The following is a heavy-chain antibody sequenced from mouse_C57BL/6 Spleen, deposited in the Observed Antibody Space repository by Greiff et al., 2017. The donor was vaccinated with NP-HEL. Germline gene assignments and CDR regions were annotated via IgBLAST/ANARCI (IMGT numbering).Heavy chain of an antibody. CDR2: IWSGGST. CDR1: GFSLTSYG. Sequence: VQLQESGPGLVQPSQSLSITCTVSGFSLTSYGVHWVRQSPGKGLEWLGVIWSGGSTAYNAAFISRLSISKDNSKNKVFFKKNSLQADDTAIYCCAGDSEGYYGGSYVGAWFAYWGQGTLVTVSA. V-gene: IGHV2-2*01. D-gene: IGHD1-1*01. CDR3: AGDSEGYYGGSYVGAWFAY. J-gene: IGHJ3*01.